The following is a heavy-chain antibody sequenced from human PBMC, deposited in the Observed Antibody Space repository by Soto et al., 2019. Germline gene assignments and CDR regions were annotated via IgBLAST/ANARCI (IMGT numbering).Heavy chain of an antibody. V-gene: IGHV4-30-4*01. Sequence: QVQLQESGPGLVKPSQTLSLTCTVSGGSISSGDYYWSWIRQPPGKGLEWIGYIYYSGSTYYNPSPKSRVTLSVDTSRNQFSLKLSSVTAADTAVYYCARVGGFGATTIDYWGQGTLVTVSS. D-gene: IGHD3-10*01. J-gene: IGHJ4*02. CDR1: GGSISSGDYY. CDR2: IYYSGST. CDR3: ARVGGFGATTIDY.